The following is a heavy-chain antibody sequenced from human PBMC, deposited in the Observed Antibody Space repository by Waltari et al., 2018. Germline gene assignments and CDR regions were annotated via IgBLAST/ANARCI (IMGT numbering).Heavy chain of an antibody. V-gene: IGHV1-58*02. J-gene: IGHJ4*01. D-gene: IGHD4-17*01. CDR1: GFTFTSPA. CDR2: IVVGSGNI. Sequence: GPEVKKPGPPVKVPCKASGFTFTSPAMQWVRQARGKRLEVIGLIVVGSGNINCAQKYQERVTITRDMSTSTAYMQLSSLSSEDTAVYYCAASDKDGDDVEPVDYGSHGALVAVSS. CDR3: AASDKDGDDVEPVDY.